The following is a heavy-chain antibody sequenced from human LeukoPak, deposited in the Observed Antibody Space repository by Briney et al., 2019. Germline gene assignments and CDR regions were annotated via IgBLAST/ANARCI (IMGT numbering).Heavy chain of an antibody. CDR1: GFIFTDFY. V-gene: IGHV3-11*01. CDR3: ARDALYDFWSGYGLYFDY. J-gene: IGHJ4*02. Sequence: GGSLRLSCAASGFIFTDFYMSWVRQAPGKGLEWVSYISSSGTTIYYADSVKGRFTISRDNAKNSLFLQMNSLRAEDTAVYYCARDALYDFWSGYGLYFDYWGQGTLVTVSS. CDR2: ISSSGTTI. D-gene: IGHD3-3*01.